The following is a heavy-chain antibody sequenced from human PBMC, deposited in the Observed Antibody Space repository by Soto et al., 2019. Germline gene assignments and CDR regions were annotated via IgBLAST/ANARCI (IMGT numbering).Heavy chain of an antibody. CDR3: ARDLAAAGTYAFDI. V-gene: IGHV4-4*07. CDR1: VGSISSYY. Sequence: ETLSLTCTVSVGSISSYYWSWIRQPAGKGLEWIGRIYTSGSADYNPSLKSRVTMSVDTSKNQFSLKLSSVTAADTAVYYCARDLAAAGTYAFDIWGQGTMVTVSS. CDR2: IYTSGSA. J-gene: IGHJ3*02. D-gene: IGHD6-13*01.